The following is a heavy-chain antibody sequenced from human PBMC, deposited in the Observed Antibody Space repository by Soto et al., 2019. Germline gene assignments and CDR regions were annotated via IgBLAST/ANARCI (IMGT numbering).Heavy chain of an antibody. CDR3: ARAKFESTGWHQFDI. Sequence: SETLSLTCAVYGGSLSGYYWTWIRQPPGKGLEWIGEVSHSGNTKYYPSLRSRVTLSVDSSKNQISLALTSVTAADTAVYYCARAKFESTGWHQFDIWGQGTLVTVSS. V-gene: IGHV4-34*01. D-gene: IGHD7-27*01. CDR1: GGSLSGYY. CDR2: VSHSGNT. J-gene: IGHJ4*02.